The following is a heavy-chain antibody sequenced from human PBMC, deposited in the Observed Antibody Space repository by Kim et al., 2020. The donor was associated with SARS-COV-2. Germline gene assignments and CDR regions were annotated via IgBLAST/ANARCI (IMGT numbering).Heavy chain of an antibody. Sequence: SETLSLTCTVSGGSISSSSYYWGWIRQPPGKGLEWIGSIYYSGSTYYNPSLKSRVTISVDTSKNQFSLKLSSVTAADTAVYYCARDSRGSGSYYRGYYFDYWGQGTLVTVSS. V-gene: IGHV4-39*07. D-gene: IGHD3-10*01. CDR3: ARDSRGSGSYYRGYYFDY. CDR1: GGSISSSSYY. CDR2: IYYSGST. J-gene: IGHJ4*02.